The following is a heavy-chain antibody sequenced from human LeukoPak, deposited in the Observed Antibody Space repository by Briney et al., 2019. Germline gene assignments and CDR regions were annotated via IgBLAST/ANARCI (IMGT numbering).Heavy chain of an antibody. CDR1: GYTFTSYY. CDR3: AGDSGDRQLPPPSWFDP. CDR2: INPSGGST. J-gene: IGHJ5*02. D-gene: IGHD2-2*01. Sequence: GASVKVSCKASGYTFTSYYMHWVRQAPGQGLEWMGIINPSGGSTSYAQKFQGRVTMTRDTSTSTVYMELSSLRSEDTAVYYCAGDSGDRQLPPPSWFDPWGQGTLVTVSS. V-gene: IGHV1-46*03.